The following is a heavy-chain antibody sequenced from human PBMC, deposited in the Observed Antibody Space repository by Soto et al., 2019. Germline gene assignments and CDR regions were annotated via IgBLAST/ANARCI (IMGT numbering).Heavy chain of an antibody. J-gene: IGHJ5*02. D-gene: IGHD3-9*01. CDR2: IYYSGST. CDR1: GGSISSYY. V-gene: IGHV4-59*01. CDR3: ARGLYDILTGSPVKFDP. Sequence: SETLSLTCTVSGGSISSYYWSWIRQPPGKGLEWIGYIYYSGSTNYNPSLKSRVTISVDTSKNQFSLKLSSVTAADTAVYYCARGLYDILTGSPVKFDPWGQGTLVTVSS.